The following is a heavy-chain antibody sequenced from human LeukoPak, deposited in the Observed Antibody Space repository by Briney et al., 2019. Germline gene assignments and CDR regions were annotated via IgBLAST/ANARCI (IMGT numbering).Heavy chain of an antibody. CDR3: ARPTSKRYSGSYFDY. Sequence: ASVKVSCKASGYTFTSYDINWVRQATGQGLEWMGWMNPNSGNTGYAQKFQGRVTMTRNTSISTAYMELSSLRSEDTAVYYCARPTSKRYSGSYFDYWGRGTLVTVSS. V-gene: IGHV1-8*01. CDR2: MNPNSGNT. J-gene: IGHJ4*02. CDR1: GYTFTSYD. D-gene: IGHD1-26*01.